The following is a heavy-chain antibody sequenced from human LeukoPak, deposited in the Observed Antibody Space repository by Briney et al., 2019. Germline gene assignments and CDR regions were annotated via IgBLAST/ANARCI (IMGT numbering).Heavy chain of an antibody. CDR3: ARVRRWLQPGAFDI. J-gene: IGHJ3*02. CDR1: GGSFSGYY. Sequence: PSETLSLTCAVYGGSFSGYYWSWIRQPPGKGLEWIGEINHSGSTNYNPSLKSRVTISVDTSKNQFSLKLSSVTAADTAVCYCARVRRWLQPGAFDIWGQGTMVTVSS. CDR2: INHSGST. V-gene: IGHV4-34*01. D-gene: IGHD5-24*01.